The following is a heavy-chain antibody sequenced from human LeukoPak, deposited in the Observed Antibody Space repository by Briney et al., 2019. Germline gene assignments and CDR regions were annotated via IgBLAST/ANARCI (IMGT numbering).Heavy chain of an antibody. V-gene: IGHV4-30-2*01. CDR2: IYHSGST. Sequence: SETLSLTCTVSGGSISSGGYYWSWIRQPPGKGLEWIGYIYHSGSTYYNPSLKSRVTISVDRSKNQFSLKLSSATAADTAVYYCARVQASLTGYAFDIWGQGTMVTVSS. CDR3: ARVQASLTGYAFDI. D-gene: IGHD7-27*01. J-gene: IGHJ3*02. CDR1: GGSISSGGYY.